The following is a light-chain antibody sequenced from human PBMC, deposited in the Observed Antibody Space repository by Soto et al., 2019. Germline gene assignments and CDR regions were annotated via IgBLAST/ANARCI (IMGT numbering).Light chain of an antibody. J-gene: IGKJ3*01. Sequence: DHVMTQSPLSLPVAPGEPASISCRSSQSLLHSNGYNYLDWYLQKPGQSPQLLIYLGSNRASGVPDRFSGSGSGTDFTLQISRVEAEDVGVYYCMQALQTPFTFGPGTKVDIK. CDR2: LGS. V-gene: IGKV2-28*01. CDR1: QSLLHSNGYNY. CDR3: MQALQTPFT.